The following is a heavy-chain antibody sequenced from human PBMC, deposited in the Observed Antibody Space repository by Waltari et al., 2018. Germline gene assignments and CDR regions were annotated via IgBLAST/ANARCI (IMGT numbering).Heavy chain of an antibody. CDR3: AHSEWELRFDY. CDR2: IYWNDDK. Sequence: QITLKESGPTLVKPTQTLTLTCTFSGFSLSTSGVGVGWIRQPPGKALDWLALIYWNDDKRYCSSLKSRLTSTKDTFKQQVVLTMTNMDPVDTATYYCAHSEWELRFDYWGQGTLVTVSS. V-gene: IGHV2-5*01. J-gene: IGHJ4*02. D-gene: IGHD1-26*01. CDR1: GFSLSTSGVG.